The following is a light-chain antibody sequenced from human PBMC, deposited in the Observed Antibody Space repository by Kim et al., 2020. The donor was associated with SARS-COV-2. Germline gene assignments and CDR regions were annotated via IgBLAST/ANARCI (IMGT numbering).Light chain of an antibody. CDR1: QSVSTY. J-gene: IGKJ4*01. CDR2: DAF. V-gene: IGKV3-11*01. CDR3: QHRGNWPLT. Sequence: SLSPGERATLSCRASQSVSTYLAWYQHKPGQAPRLLIYDAFNRATGIPARFSGSGSGTDFTLTISSLEPEDFAVYYCQHRGNWPLTFGGGTKLEI.